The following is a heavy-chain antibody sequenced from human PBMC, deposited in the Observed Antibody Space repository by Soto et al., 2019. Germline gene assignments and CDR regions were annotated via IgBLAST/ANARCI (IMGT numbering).Heavy chain of an antibody. CDR2: IIPIFGTA. CDR1: GGTFSSYA. V-gene: IGHV1-69*13. CDR3: ARAPYYYGSGSYPAYYYYGMDV. J-gene: IGHJ6*02. Sequence: SVKVSCKASGGTFSSYAISWVRQAPGQGLEWMGGIIPIFGTANYAQKFQGRVTITADESTSTAYMELSSLRSEDTAVYYCARAPYYYGSGSYPAYYYYGMDVWGQGTTVTVSS. D-gene: IGHD3-10*01.